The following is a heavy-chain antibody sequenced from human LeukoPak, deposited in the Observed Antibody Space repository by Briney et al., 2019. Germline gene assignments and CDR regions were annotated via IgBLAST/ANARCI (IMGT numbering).Heavy chain of an antibody. CDR2: IYYSGGT. V-gene: IGHV4-31*03. CDR1: GGSISSGHYY. J-gene: IGHJ4*02. CDR3: ARGGLRWVPH. Sequence: PSETLSLTCNVSGGSISSGHYYWSWIRQHPGRGLEWIGYIYYSGGTYYNPSLKRRITISVDTSKNQFSLKLTSVSDADTAVYYYARGGLRWVPHWGQGTLVTVSS. D-gene: IGHD4-23*01.